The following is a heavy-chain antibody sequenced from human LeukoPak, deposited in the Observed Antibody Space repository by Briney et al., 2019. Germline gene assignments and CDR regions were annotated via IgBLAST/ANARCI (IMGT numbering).Heavy chain of an antibody. J-gene: IGHJ4*02. CDR3: ARDTSGYDLGHGIDY. CDR2: IYYSGST. Sequence: KSSQTLSLTCTVSGGSISSGGYYWSWIRQHPGKGLEWIGYIYYSGSTYYNPSLKSRVTISVDTSKNQFSLKLSSVTAADTAVYYCARDTSGYDLGHGIDYWGQGTLVTVSS. V-gene: IGHV4-31*03. CDR1: GGSISSGGYY. D-gene: IGHD5-12*01.